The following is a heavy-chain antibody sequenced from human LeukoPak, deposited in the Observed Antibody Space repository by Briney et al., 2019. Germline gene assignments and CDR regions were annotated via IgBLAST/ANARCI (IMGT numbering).Heavy chain of an antibody. D-gene: IGHD6-19*01. CDR2: IYHSGST. J-gene: IGHJ6*03. Sequence: PSETLSLTCTVSGYSISGHYYWGWIRQPPGKGLEWIGTIYHSGSTYYNPSLKSRVTMSVDTSKNQFSLKLSSVTAADTAVYYCARVSGNYYYYYMDVWGKGTTVTVSS. CDR1: GYSISGHYY. V-gene: IGHV4-38-2*02. CDR3: ARVSGNYYYYYMDV.